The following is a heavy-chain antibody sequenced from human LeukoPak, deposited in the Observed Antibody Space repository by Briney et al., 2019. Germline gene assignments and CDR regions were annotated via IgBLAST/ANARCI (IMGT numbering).Heavy chain of an antibody. J-gene: IGHJ4*02. V-gene: IGHV3-53*01. CDR1: GFTVSSNY. CDR2: IYSGGST. D-gene: IGHD5-18*01. Sequence: PGGSLRLSCAASGFTVSSNYMSWVRQAPGKGLEWVSVIYSGGSTYYADSVKGRFTISRDNSKNTLYLQMNSLRAEDTAVYYCARDPTAVDTGYRGQGTLVTVSS. CDR3: ARDPTAVDTGY.